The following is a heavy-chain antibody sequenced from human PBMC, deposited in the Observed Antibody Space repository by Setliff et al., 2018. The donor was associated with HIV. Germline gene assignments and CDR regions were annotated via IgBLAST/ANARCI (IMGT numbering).Heavy chain of an antibody. CDR1: GFSFGSHS. CDR3: ARDPVAAVVLGFDNWFDP. V-gene: IGHV3-48*01. Sequence: PGGSLRLSCAASGFSFGSHSMAWVRQAPGKGLEWVAYISSTSATIFYADSVKGRFTISRGNDEKSLFLQMNDLRAEDSGMYYCARDPVAAVVLGFDNWFDPWGQGTLVTVSS. CDR2: ISSTSATI. J-gene: IGHJ5*02. D-gene: IGHD2-15*01.